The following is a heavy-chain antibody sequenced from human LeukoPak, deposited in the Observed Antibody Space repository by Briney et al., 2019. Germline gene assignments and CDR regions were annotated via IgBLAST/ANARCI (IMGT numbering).Heavy chain of an antibody. CDR2: INHSGST. D-gene: IGHD2-2*01. CDR3: ARGYQLPSAGMDV. Sequence: SETLSLTCAVYGGSLSGYYWSWIRQPPGKGLEWIGEINHSGSTNYNPSLKSRVTISVDTSKNQFSLKLSSVTAADTAVYYCARGYQLPSAGMDVWGQGTTVTVSS. V-gene: IGHV4-34*01. J-gene: IGHJ6*02. CDR1: GGSLSGYY.